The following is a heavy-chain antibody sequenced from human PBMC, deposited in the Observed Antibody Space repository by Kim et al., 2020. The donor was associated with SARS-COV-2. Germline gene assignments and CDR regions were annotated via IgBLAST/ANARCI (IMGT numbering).Heavy chain of an antibody. CDR2: A. J-gene: IGHJ4*02. Sequence: ANYAQKCQGRVTITADESTSTAYMELSSLRSEDTAVYYCASIAVAGGVDYWGQGTLVTVSS. CDR3: ASIAVAGGVDY. V-gene: IGHV1-69*01. D-gene: IGHD6-19*01.